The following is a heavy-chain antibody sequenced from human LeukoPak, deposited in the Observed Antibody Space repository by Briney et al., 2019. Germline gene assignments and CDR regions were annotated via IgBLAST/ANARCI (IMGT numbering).Heavy chain of an antibody. CDR3: ARDYYDSSGYYFDY. J-gene: IGHJ4*02. CDR1: GGSINSYY. Sequence: PSETLSLTCTVSGGSINSYYWSWIRQPPGKGLEWIGYIYYSGSTNYNPSLKSRVTISVDTSKNQFSLKLSSVAAADTAVYYCARDYYDSSGYYFDYWGQGTQVTVSS. D-gene: IGHD3-22*01. CDR2: IYYSGST. V-gene: IGHV4-59*12.